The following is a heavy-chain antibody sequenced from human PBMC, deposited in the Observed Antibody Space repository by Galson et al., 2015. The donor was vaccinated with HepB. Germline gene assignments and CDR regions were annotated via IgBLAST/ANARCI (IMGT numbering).Heavy chain of an antibody. J-gene: IGHJ6*02. V-gene: IGHV5-10-1*01. CDR3: AGDERGCSGYGYGAYNYYGMGV. CDR2: IDPSDSYT. D-gene: IGHD5-18*01. Sequence: QSGAEVKKPGESLRISCKGSGYSFTSYWISWVRQMPGKGLEWMGRIDPSDSYTNYSPSFQGHVTISADKSISTAYLQWSSLKASDTAMYYCAGDERGCSGYGYGAYNYYGMGVWGQGTPVTVSS. CDR1: GYSFTSYW.